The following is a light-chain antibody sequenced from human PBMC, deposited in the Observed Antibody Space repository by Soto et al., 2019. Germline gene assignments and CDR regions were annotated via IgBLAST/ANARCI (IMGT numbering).Light chain of an antibody. CDR3: QQYNVWPLT. J-gene: IGKJ4*01. Sequence: EIVMTHSPATLSVSPGDRATLSCRDSQSDSSNLAWYQQKPGQTPKLLIYVASTRVTGITARFSGSGSGTEFTLTISSLQSEDFSVYYCQQYNVWPLTFGGGTKVEFK. V-gene: IGKV3-15*01. CDR1: QSDSSN. CDR2: VAS.